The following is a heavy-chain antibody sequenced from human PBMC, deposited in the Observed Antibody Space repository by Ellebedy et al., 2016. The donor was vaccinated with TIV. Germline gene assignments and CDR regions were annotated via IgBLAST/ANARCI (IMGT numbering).Heavy chain of an antibody. J-gene: IGHJ4*02. D-gene: IGHD3-3*01. CDR2: IRVSGGGT. V-gene: IGHV3-23*01. CDR3: ASARVSIFGVVLPFYLDL. Sequence: GESLKISXAASGFTFTNAWMTWVRQAPGKGLEWVSTIRVSGGGTYYADSVKGRFTISRDNSKNTLYLQMNSLRVEDTAVYYCASARVSIFGVVLPFYLDLWGQGTLVAVSS. CDR1: GFTFTNAW.